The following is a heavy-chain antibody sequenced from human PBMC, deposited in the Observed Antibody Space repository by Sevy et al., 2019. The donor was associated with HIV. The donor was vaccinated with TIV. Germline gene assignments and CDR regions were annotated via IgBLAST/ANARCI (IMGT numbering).Heavy chain of an antibody. CDR3: VRASHAYYYDSNHWFDP. V-gene: IGHV1-18*01. Sequence: ASVKVSCKASGYTFIMYGISWVRQAPGQGLESMGWISAYSGNTNYAQKFQGRVTMSTDTSTSTAYMELRSLRSDDTAVYYCVRASHAYYYDSNHWFDPWGQGTLVTVSS. J-gene: IGHJ5*02. D-gene: IGHD3-22*01. CDR1: GYTFIMYG. CDR2: ISAYSGNT.